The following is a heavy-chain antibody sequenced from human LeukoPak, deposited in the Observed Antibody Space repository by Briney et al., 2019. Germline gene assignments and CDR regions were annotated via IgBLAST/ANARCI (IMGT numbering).Heavy chain of an antibody. Sequence: PSETLSLTCAVYGGSFSGYYWSWIRQPPGKGLEWIGEINHSGSTNYNPSLKSRVTISVDTSKNQFSLKLSSVTAADTAVYYCARGPSGGVGTSGIGYWGQGTLVTVSS. CDR2: INHSGST. V-gene: IGHV4-34*01. J-gene: IGHJ4*02. D-gene: IGHD3-16*01. CDR1: GGSFSGYY. CDR3: ARGPSGGVGTSGIGY.